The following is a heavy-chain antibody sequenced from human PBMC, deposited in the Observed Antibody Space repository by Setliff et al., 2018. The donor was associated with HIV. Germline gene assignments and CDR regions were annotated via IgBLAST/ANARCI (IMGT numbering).Heavy chain of an antibody. CDR1: GYTFTSYA. J-gene: IGHJ1*01. CDR3: ARGDTVVVSAAIRFEL. CDR2: INAGNGNT. D-gene: IGHD2-2*02. Sequence: ASVKVSCKASGYTFTSYAMHWVRQAPGQRLEWMGWINAGNGNTKYSQKFQGRVTMTRDTSISTAYMELSRLISDDTAVYYCARGDTVVVSAAIRFELWGQGTLVTVSS. V-gene: IGHV1-3*01.